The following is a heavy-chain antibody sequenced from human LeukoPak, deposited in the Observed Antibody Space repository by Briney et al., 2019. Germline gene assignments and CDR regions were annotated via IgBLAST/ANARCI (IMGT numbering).Heavy chain of an antibody. CDR3: ARGAYYYED. CDR2: ISSSSTI. D-gene: IGHD3-22*01. Sequence: GGSLRLSCAASGFTFSSHSMNWVRRAPGKGLEWVSYISSSSTINYADSVKGRFTISRDNAKNSLYLQMNSLRAEDTAVYYCARGAYYYEDWGQGTLVTVSS. J-gene: IGHJ4*02. CDR1: GFTFSSHS. V-gene: IGHV3-48*01.